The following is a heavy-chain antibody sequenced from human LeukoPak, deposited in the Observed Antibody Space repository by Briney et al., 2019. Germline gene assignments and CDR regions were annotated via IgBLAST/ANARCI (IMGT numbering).Heavy chain of an antibody. J-gene: IGHJ4*02. CDR3: ASGSYYSAFDY. Sequence: PSETLSLTCTVSGGSISSGGYYWSWIRQPPGKGLEWIGYIYYSGSTNYNPSLKSRVTISVDTSKNQFSLKLSSVTAADTAVYYCASGSYYSAFDYWGQGTLVTVSS. CDR2: IYYSGST. D-gene: IGHD1-26*01. CDR1: GGSISSGGYY. V-gene: IGHV4-61*08.